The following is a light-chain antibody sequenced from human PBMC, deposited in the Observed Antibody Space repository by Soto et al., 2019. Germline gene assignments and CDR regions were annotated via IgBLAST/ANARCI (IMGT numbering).Light chain of an antibody. CDR1: QSVSSSY. Sequence: EIVLTQSPGTLSLSPGERATLSCRASQSVSSSYLAWYQQKPGQAPRLLIYGASSRATGITDRFSGTGSGTALTGTKSKLEGDDFSFYYCQQYCSSPGTFGKGTKVKIK. J-gene: IGKJ1*01. V-gene: IGKV3-20*01. CDR3: QQYCSSPGT. CDR2: GAS.